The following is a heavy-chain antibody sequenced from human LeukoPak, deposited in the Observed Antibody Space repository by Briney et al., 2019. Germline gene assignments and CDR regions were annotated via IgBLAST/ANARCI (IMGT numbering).Heavy chain of an antibody. CDR3: ARGEGPAATLRYFDY. CDR2: IIPILGIA. J-gene: IGHJ4*02. V-gene: IGHV1-69*16. D-gene: IGHD2-15*01. Sequence: ASVKVSCKASGGTFSSYTISWVRQAPGQGLEWMGRIIPILGIANYAQKFQGRVTITTDESTSTAYMELSSLRSEDTAVYYCARGEGPAATLRYFDYWGQGTLVTVSS. CDR1: GGTFSSYT.